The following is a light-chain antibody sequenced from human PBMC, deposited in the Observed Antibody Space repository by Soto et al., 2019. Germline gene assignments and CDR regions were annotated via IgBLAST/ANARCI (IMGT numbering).Light chain of an antibody. J-gene: IGKJ1*01. CDR2: DAS. CDR3: QHYYGFSRT. CDR1: QGIVRW. Sequence: DIQMTQSPSTLSASVGDRVTITCRASQGIVRWLAWYQQKPGKAPKLLIYDASTLESGVPSRFSSSGAGTEFTLTISSLQPDDFATYYCQHYYGFSRTFGQGTKV. V-gene: IGKV1-5*01.